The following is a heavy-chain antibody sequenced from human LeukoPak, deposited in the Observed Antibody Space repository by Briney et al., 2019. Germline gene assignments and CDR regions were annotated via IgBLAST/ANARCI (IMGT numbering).Heavy chain of an antibody. CDR3: ARGELYSYGLNWFDP. V-gene: IGHV1-69*04. CDR2: IIPILGIA. J-gene: IGHJ5*02. CDR1: GGTFSSYA. Sequence: ASVKVSCKASGGTFSSYAISWVRQAPGQGLEWMGRIIPILGIANYAQKFQGRVTITADKSTSTAYMELSSLRSEDTAVYYCARGELYSYGLNWFDPWGQGTLVTVSS. D-gene: IGHD5-18*01.